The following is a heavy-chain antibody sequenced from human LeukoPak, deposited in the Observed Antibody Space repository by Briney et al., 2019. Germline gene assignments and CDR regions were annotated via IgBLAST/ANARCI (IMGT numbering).Heavy chain of an antibody. V-gene: IGHV3-21*01. CDR2: ISSSSSYI. CDR3: ARDSGLLWFGELSFFDP. CDR1: GFTFSSYS. D-gene: IGHD3-10*01. J-gene: IGHJ5*02. Sequence: GGSLRLSCAASGFTFSSYSVNWVRQAPGKGLEWVSSISSSSSYIYYADSVKGRFTISRDNAKNSLYLQMNSLRAEDTAVYYCARDSGLLWFGELSFFDPWGQGTLVTVSS.